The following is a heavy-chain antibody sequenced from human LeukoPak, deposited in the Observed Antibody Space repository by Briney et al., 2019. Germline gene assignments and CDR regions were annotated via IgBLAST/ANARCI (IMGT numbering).Heavy chain of an antibody. D-gene: IGHD3-22*01. V-gene: IGHV1-2*02. J-gene: IGHJ3*02. CDR2: INPNSGGT. CDR1: GYTFTAYY. CDR3: ARDYYDSSGFGAFDI. Sequence: ASVKVSCKASGYTFTAYYMHWVRQAPGQGLEGMGGINPNSGGTNYAQTFQGRVTMTRDTSISTAYMELSRLRSDDTAVYYCARDYYDSSGFGAFDIWGQGTMVTVSS.